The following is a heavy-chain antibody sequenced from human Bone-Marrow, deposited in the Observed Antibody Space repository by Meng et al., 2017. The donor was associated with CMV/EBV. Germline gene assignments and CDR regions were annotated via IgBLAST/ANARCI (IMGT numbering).Heavy chain of an antibody. CDR1: GFTFSSYA. J-gene: IGHJ1*01. CDR2: IYNEFSST. CDR3: AKFFSGSYYREYFDH. D-gene: IGHD1-26*01. V-gene: IGHV3-23*03. Sequence: GESLKISCAASGFTFSSYAMSWVRQAPGKGLEWVSVIYNEFSSTYYADSVKGRFTISRDNPKNMLYLHMNSLRAEDAAMFYCAKFFSGSYYREYFDHWGQGTLVTVSS.